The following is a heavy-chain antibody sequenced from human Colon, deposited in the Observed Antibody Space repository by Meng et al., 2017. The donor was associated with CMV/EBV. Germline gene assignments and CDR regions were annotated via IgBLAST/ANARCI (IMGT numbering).Heavy chain of an antibody. Sequence: GGSLRLSCAASGFTFNNYAIHWVRQAPGKGLEWVTVISYDGSNKYYADSVKGRFTISRDNSKNTLYLQINSLRAEDTAVYFCARLSHGRDAFDIWGQGTMVTVSS. CDR1: GFTFNNYA. CDR3: ARLSHGRDAFDI. J-gene: IGHJ3*02. D-gene: IGHD1-26*01. CDR2: ISYDGSNK. V-gene: IGHV3-30*04.